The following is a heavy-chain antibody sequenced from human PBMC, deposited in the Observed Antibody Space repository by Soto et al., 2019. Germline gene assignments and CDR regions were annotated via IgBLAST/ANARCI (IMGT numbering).Heavy chain of an antibody. CDR2: ISGSGGST. CDR1: GFTFSSYA. V-gene: IGHV3-23*01. D-gene: IGHD3-10*01. J-gene: IGHJ4*02. Sequence: GGSLRLSCAASGFTFSSYAMSWVRQAPGKGLEWVSAISGSGGSTYYADSVKGRFTISRDNSKNTLYLQMNSLRAEDTAVYYCAKDKGQGRTALDYFDYWGQGTLVTVSS. CDR3: AKDKGQGRTALDYFDY.